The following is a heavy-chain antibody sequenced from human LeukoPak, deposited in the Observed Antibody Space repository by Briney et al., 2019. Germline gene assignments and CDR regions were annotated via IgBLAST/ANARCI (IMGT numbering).Heavy chain of an antibody. V-gene: IGHV1-2*02. CDR3: ARGLGSSWYGGYYFDY. Sequence: ASVKVSCKASGYTFTGYYMHWVRQAPGQGLEWMGWINPNSGGTNYAQKFQGRVTMTRDTSISTAYMELSRLRSDDTAVYYCARGLGSSWYGGYYFDYWGQGTLVTVSS. CDR2: INPNSGGT. J-gene: IGHJ4*02. CDR1: GYTFTGYY. D-gene: IGHD6-13*01.